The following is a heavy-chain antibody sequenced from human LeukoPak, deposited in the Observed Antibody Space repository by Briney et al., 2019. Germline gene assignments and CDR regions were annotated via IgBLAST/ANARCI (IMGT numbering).Heavy chain of an antibody. CDR3: ARVIAAAGTGGAFDI. D-gene: IGHD6-13*01. V-gene: IGHV4-39*07. CDR2: IYYSGST. CDR1: GGSISSSSSY. J-gene: IGHJ3*02. Sequence: SETLSLTCTVSGGSISSSSSYWGWIRQPPGKGLEWIGSIYYSGSTYYNPSLKSRVTISVDKSKNQFSLKLNSVTAADTAVYYCARVIAAAGTGGAFDIWGQGTMVTVSS.